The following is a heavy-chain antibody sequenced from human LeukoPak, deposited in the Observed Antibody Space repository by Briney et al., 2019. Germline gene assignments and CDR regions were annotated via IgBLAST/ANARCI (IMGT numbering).Heavy chain of an antibody. J-gene: IGHJ5*02. V-gene: IGHV1-2*02. D-gene: IGHD3-10*01. CDR1: GYTFTGYY. CDR3: ARVPTRETWFGAVPNWFDP. CDR2: INPNSGGA. Sequence: ASVKVSCKASGYTFTGYYMHWVRQAPGQGLEWMGWINPNSGGANYAQKFQGRVTMTRDTSISTAYMELSRLRSDDTAVYYCARVPTRETWFGAVPNWFDPWGQGTLVTVSS.